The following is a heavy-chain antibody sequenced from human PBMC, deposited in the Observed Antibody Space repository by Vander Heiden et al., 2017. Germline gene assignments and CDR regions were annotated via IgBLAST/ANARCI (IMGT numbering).Heavy chain of an antibody. CDR1: GFTFSTYW. J-gene: IGHJ6*02. CDR3: SGGNFGVNGMDV. Sequence: EVQLVESGGGLVQPGGSLRLSCAASGFTFSTYWMHWVRQAPGKGLVWVSRINTDGSATTYADSVTGRFTMSRDNAKSTLYLQMNSLRAEDTAVYYCSGGNFGVNGMDVWGQGTTVTVSS. V-gene: IGHV3-74*01. D-gene: IGHD3-10*01. CDR2: INTDGSAT.